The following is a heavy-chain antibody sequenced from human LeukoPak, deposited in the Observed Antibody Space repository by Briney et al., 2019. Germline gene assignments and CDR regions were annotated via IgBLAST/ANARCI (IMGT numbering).Heavy chain of an antibody. Sequence: PGGSLRLSCTASGFTFTTYWMHWVRQAPGKGLVWVSRINTDGSSTSYADSVKGRFTISRDNAKNTLYLQMNSLRAEDTAVYYCARDQMGPDYWGQGTLVTVSS. J-gene: IGHJ4*02. D-gene: IGHD2-8*01. V-gene: IGHV3-74*01. CDR1: GFTFTTYW. CDR3: ARDQMGPDY. CDR2: INTDGSST.